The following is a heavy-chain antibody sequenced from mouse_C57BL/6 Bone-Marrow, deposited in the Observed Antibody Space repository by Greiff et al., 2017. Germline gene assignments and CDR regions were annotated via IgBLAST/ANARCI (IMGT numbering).Heavy chain of an antibody. J-gene: IGHJ3*01. CDR1: GYSITSGYY. CDR2: ISYDGSN. CDR3: ASRYNSNYDGFAY. D-gene: IGHD2-5*01. V-gene: IGHV3-6*01. Sequence: DVLLVESGPGLVKPSQSLSLTCSVTGYSITSGYYWNWIRQFPGNKLEWMGYISYDGSNNYNPSLKNRISFTRDTSKSQFFMKLNSVTTEDTATYYCASRYNSNYDGFAYWGQGTMVTVSA.